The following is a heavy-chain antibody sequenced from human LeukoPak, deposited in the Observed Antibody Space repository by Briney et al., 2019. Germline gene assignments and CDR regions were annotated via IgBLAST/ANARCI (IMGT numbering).Heavy chain of an antibody. Sequence: SVKVSCKASGGTFSSYAISWVRQAPRQELEWMGGIIPIFGTANYAQKFQGRVTITADESTSTAYMELSSLRSEDTAVYYCARVPIAAAGRDEYYFDYWGQGTLVTVSS. CDR2: IIPIFGTA. V-gene: IGHV1-69*13. CDR3: ARVPIAAAGRDEYYFDY. D-gene: IGHD6-13*01. CDR1: GGTFSSYA. J-gene: IGHJ4*02.